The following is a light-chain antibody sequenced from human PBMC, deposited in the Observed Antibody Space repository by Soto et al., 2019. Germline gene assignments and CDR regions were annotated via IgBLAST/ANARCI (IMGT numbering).Light chain of an antibody. CDR3: MEVAHLRT. V-gene: IGKV2-24*01. CDR1: QGLVHIYGTTY. J-gene: IGKJ1*01. Sequence: DIVLTQSPLSLLVTLGQPASISCRASQGLVHIYGTTYLSWLHQRPGLPPRLLIYKISVRLPGVPDRFSGSGAGTDFTLKISRVEAEDVGIYYCMEVAHLRTFGQGTKVELK. CDR2: KIS.